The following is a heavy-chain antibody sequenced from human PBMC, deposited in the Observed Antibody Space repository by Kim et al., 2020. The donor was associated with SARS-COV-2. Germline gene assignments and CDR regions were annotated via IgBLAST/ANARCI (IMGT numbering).Heavy chain of an antibody. CDR1: AFTFNDFS. CDR3: ASDFSSSSSDVFDI. J-gene: IGHJ3*02. CDR2: ISRGSTFI. V-gene: IGHV3-21*01. Sequence: GGSLRLSCAASAFTFNDFSMNWVRQAPGKGLEWVSSISRGSTFISYADSVRGRFTISRDSAQNSLFLQMDSLRVEDTAVYFCASDFSSSSSDVFDIWG. D-gene: IGHD6-6*01.